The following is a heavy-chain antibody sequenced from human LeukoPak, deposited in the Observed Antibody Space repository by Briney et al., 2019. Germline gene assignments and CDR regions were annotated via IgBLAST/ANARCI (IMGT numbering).Heavy chain of an antibody. J-gene: IGHJ3*02. CDR1: GGSIGSYY. CDR2: ISNSGST. Sequence: SETLSLTCTVSGGSIGSYYWSWIRQPPGEVLEWIGHISNSGSTNYNPSLKSRVTISVDTSKNQVSLKLSSVTAADTAVYHCVRLQPNTGEWAFDIWGQGTMVSVSS. V-gene: IGHV4-59*01. D-gene: IGHD1-1*01. CDR3: VRLQPNTGEWAFDI.